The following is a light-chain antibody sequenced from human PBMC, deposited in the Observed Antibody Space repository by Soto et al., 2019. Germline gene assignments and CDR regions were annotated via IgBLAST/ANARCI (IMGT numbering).Light chain of an antibody. Sequence: EIVLTHSPVTLSFSPGQRVTLSCRASESISRDYLAWYQQRLGQAPRLLIYGASSGATGIPDRFSGSGSGTDFTLTISRLEPEDFAIYYCQQYGGVPYTFGQGTKVDIK. CDR1: ESISRDY. J-gene: IGKJ2*01. CDR2: GAS. CDR3: QQYGGVPYT. V-gene: IGKV3-20*01.